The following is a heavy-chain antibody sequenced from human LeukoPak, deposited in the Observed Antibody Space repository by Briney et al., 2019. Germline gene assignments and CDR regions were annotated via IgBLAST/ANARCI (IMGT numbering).Heavy chain of an antibody. V-gene: IGHV3-64D*09. J-gene: IGHJ4*02. CDR1: GFTFSSYA. Sequence: GGSLRLSCSASGFTFSSYAMHWVRQAPGKGLEYVSALSSRGDSTSYADSVRGRFTISRDTSKNTLFLQMSSLRADDSAVYYCVRRGYPYAYDFWGQGTLVTVS. D-gene: IGHD5-18*01. CDR3: VRRGYPYAYDF. CDR2: LSSRGDST.